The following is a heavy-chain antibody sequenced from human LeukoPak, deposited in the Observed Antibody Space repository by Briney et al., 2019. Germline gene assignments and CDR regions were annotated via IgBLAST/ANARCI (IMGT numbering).Heavy chain of an antibody. CDR2: ISYDGSNK. Sequence: GRSLRLSCAASGFTLSSYAMRWVRQAPGKGLEWVAVISYDGSNKYYADSVKGRFTISRDNSKNTLYLQMNSLRAEDTAVYYCARGGLGAFDIWGQGTMVTVSS. J-gene: IGHJ3*02. V-gene: IGHV3-30-3*01. CDR3: ARGGLGAFDI. CDR1: GFTLSSYA.